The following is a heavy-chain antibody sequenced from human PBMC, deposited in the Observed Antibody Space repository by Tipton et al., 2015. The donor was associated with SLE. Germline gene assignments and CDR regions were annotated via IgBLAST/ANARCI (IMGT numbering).Heavy chain of an antibody. D-gene: IGHD1-26*01. CDR1: GFKFDDYA. Sequence: SLRLSCAASGFKFDDYAMHWVRQAPGKGLQWVAGLSWDGGSIGYADSMKGRFTISRDNAKNSLYLQMNSLRAEDTALYYCAKAYAGSYRSEGIDYWGQGTLVTVSS. J-gene: IGHJ4*02. CDR3: AKAYAGSYRSEGIDY. V-gene: IGHV3-9*01. CDR2: LSWDGGSI.